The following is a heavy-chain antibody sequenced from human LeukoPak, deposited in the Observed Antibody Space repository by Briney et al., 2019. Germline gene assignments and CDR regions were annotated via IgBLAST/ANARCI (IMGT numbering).Heavy chain of an antibody. CDR2: IYYSGST. CDR3: ARTALDGDYYFDY. V-gene: IGHV4-30-4*01. J-gene: IGHJ4*02. Sequence: SQTLSLTCTVSGGSISSGDYFWSWIRQPPEKGLEWIGYIYYSGSTYYNPSLKSRVTISVDTSKNQFSLKLSSVTAADTAVYYCARTALDGDYYFDYWGQGTLVTVSS. D-gene: IGHD4-17*01. CDR1: GGSISSGDYF.